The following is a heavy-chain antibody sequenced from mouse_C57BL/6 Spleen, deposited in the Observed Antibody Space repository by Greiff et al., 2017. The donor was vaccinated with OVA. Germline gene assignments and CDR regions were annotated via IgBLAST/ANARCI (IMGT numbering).Heavy chain of an antibody. CDR2: IWSDGST. CDR3: ARHAMDDGYSPGAMDY. J-gene: IGHJ4*01. CDR1: GFSLTSYG. D-gene: IGHD2-3*01. V-gene: IGHV2-6-1*01. Sequence: QVHVKQSGPGLVAPSQSLSITCTVSGFSLTSYGVHWVRQPPGKGLEWLVVIWSDGSTTYNSALKSRLSISKDNSKSQVFLKMNSLQTDDTAMYYCARHAMDDGYSPGAMDYWGQGTSVTVSS.